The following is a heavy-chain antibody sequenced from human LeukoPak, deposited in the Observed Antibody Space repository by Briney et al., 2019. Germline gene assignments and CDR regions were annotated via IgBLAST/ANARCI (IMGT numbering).Heavy chain of an antibody. J-gene: IGHJ6*03. CDR3: ARGLQYQLLKALGYYYMDV. Sequence: SVKVSCKASGGTFSSHAIAWVRQAPGQGPEWMGGIIPISGTANYAQKFQGRVTITTDESTSTAYMELSSLTSDDSAVYYCARGLQYQLLKALGYYYMDVWGEGTTVTVSS. V-gene: IGHV1-69*05. CDR2: IIPISGTA. CDR1: GGTFSSHA. D-gene: IGHD2-2*01.